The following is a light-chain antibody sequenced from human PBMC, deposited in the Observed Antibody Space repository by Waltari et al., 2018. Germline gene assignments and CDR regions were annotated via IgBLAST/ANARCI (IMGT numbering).Light chain of an antibody. Sequence: YQQLPGAAPKLLISGDTNRPSGVPDRFSGSKSGTSASLAITGLQAEDEADYYCQAYDSSLRGYVFGTGTKVAVL. J-gene: IGLJ1*01. V-gene: IGLV1-40*01. CDR2: GDT. CDR3: QAYDSSLRGYV.